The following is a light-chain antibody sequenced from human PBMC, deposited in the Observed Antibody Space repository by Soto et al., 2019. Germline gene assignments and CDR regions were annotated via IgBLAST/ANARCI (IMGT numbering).Light chain of an antibody. Sequence: QSALTQPVSVSGSPGQSITISCTGTSSDVGGYNYVSWYQQYPGKAPKLMIYAVTDRPSGVSDRFSGSKSGNTASLTISGLQAEDEADYHCCSYAGTRTSWVFGTGTKVTVL. CDR3: CSYAGTRTSWV. J-gene: IGLJ1*01. V-gene: IGLV2-23*02. CDR1: SSDVGGYNY. CDR2: AVT.